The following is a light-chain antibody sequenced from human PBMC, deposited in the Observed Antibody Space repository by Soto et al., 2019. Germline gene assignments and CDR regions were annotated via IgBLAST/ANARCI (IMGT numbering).Light chain of an antibody. CDR2: GTS. CDR3: QQYANSFYT. J-gene: IGKJ2*01. Sequence: EIVLTQSPGTLSLSPGERATLSCRASQNVGSNYLAWYQQKPGQAPRLLISGTSGRATDIPDRFSASGSGTDFTLTINKLESEDFAVYYCQQYANSFYTFGQGTKLEIK. CDR1: QNVGSNY. V-gene: IGKV3-20*01.